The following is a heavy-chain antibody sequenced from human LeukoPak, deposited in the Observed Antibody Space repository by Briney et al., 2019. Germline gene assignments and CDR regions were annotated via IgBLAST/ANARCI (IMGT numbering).Heavy chain of an antibody. D-gene: IGHD1-26*01. J-gene: IGHJ4*02. CDR2: INHSGST. CDR3: ARGKSGSCVTRGYFDY. Sequence: SETLSLTCAVYGGSFSGYYWSWIRQPPGKGLEWIGEINHSGSTNYNPSLKSRVTISVDTSKNQFYLKLSSVNAADTAVYYCARGKSGSCVTRGYFDYWGQGTLVTVSS. V-gene: IGHV4-34*01. CDR1: GGSFSGYY.